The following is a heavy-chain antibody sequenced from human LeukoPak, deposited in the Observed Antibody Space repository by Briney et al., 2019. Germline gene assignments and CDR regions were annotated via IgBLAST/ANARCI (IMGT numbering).Heavy chain of an antibody. V-gene: IGHV3-30-3*01. Sequence: GGSLRLSCAASGFTFSSYAMHWVRQAPGEGLEWVAVISYDGSNKYYADSVKGRFTISRDNSKNTLYLQMNSLRAEDTAVYYCARDHVTMIVPFYWGQGTLVTVSS. D-gene: IGHD3-22*01. CDR1: GFTFSSYA. J-gene: IGHJ4*02. CDR2: ISYDGSNK. CDR3: ARDHVTMIVPFY.